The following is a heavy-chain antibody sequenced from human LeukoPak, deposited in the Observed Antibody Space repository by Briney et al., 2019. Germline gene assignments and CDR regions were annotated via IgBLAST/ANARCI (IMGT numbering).Heavy chain of an antibody. V-gene: IGHV4-59*12. CDR2: IYRSGST. CDR1: GDSISTYY. Sequence: KTSETLSLTCTVSGDSISTYYWNWIRQPPGKGLEWIGYIYRSGSTNYNPSLKSRVTMSVDTSKNQFSLKLSSVTAADTAVYYCARDSGNYYWYFDLWGRGTLVSVSS. D-gene: IGHD1-26*01. J-gene: IGHJ2*01. CDR3: ARDSGNYYWYFDL.